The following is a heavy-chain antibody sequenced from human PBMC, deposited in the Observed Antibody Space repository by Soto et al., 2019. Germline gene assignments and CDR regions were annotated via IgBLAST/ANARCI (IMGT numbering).Heavy chain of an antibody. D-gene: IGHD5-18*01. J-gene: IGHJ4*02. Sequence: GGSLRLSCSAFGFSFSIYAMHWVRQAPGKGLEYFSSITNDGGRTYYADSVKGRFTISRDNSKNTLYLQMNSLRAEDTAVYYCARRIQLWSPIDYWGQGTLVTVSS. V-gene: IGHV3-64*04. CDR3: ARRIQLWSPIDY. CDR2: ITNDGGRT. CDR1: GFSFSIYA.